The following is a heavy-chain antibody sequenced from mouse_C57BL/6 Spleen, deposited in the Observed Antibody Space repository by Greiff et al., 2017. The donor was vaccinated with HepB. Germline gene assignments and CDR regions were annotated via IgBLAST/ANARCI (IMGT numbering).Heavy chain of an antibody. Sequence: QVQLQQPGAELVKPGASVKLSCKASGYTFTSYWMHWVKQRPGQGLEWIGMIHPNSGSTNYNEKFKRKTTLTVDKSSSTAYMHHSSLTSEDSAVYYGARERVQLRLLGYARDYWGKGTSVTVSS. CDR3: ARERVQLRLLGYARDY. CDR1: GYTFTSYW. V-gene: IGHV1-64*01. J-gene: IGHJ4*01. CDR2: IHPNSGST. D-gene: IGHD3-2*02.